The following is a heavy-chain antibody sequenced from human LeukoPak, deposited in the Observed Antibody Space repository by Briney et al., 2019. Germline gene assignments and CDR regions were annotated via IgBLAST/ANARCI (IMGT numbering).Heavy chain of an antibody. Sequence: SETLSLTCTVSGYSISSGYYWGWIRQPPGKGLDWIGSIYHSGSTNYNPSLKSRVTISVDTSKNQFSLKLSSVTAADTAVYYCARGMGRRVFDYWGQGTLVTVSS. J-gene: IGHJ4*02. CDR2: IYHSGST. D-gene: IGHD2-15*01. CDR1: GYSISSGYY. V-gene: IGHV4-38-2*02. CDR3: ARGMGRRVFDY.